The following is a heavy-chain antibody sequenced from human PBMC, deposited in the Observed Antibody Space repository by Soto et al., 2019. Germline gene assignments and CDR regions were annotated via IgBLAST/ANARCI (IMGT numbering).Heavy chain of an antibody. D-gene: IGHD6-13*01. V-gene: IGHV3-23*01. CDR1: GFTFSRCA. CDR3: AKVSSSWPNDAFDI. Sequence: EVQLLESGGGLVQPGGSLRLSCAASGFTFSRCAMNWVRQAPGKGLEWVSTISGSGGSTYYADSVKGRFTISRDNSKNTLYLQMNSLRAEDTAVYYCAKVSSSWPNDAFDIWGQGTMVTVSS. CDR2: ISGSGGST. J-gene: IGHJ3*02.